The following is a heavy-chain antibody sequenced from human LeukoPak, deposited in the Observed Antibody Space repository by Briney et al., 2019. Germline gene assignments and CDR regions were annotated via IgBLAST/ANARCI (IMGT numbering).Heavy chain of an antibody. CDR1: GGSITNYY. V-gene: IGHV4-31*03. CDR2: IYYSGST. Sequence: PSETLSLTCSLSGGSITNYYWSWIRQHPGKGLEWIGYIYYSGSTYYNPSLKSRVTISVDTSKNQFSLKLSSVTAADTAVYYCARDRHNNWFDPWGQGTLVTVSS. CDR3: ARDRHNNWFDP. J-gene: IGHJ5*02.